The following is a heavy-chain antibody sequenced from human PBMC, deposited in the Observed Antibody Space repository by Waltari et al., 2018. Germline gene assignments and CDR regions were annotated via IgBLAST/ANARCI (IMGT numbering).Heavy chain of an antibody. V-gene: IGHV3-23*01. Sequence: DVQLLESGGGLVQPGGSLRLSCAASGFTFTSYALSWVRQAPGKGLGWGSGITGSGTGTYYTQSVKGRFTISRDNSKNTVYLQMNSLRAEDTALCYCAKDSAVASVNYFDYWGQGALVTVSS. CDR1: GFTFTSYA. CDR3: AKDSAVASVNYFDY. J-gene: IGHJ4*02. CDR2: ITGSGTGT.